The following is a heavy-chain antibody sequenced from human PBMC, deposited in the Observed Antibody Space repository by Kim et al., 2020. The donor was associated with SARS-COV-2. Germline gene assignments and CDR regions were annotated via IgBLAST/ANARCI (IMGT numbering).Heavy chain of an antibody. D-gene: IGHD1-26*01. CDR1: GDSFPTYW. CDR3: ARLHSGSLRQ. V-gene: IGHV5-51*01. CDR2: IFTGDSDT. Sequence: GESLKISCRGSGDSFPTYWIGWVRQMPGTGLEWMGIIFTGDSDTRYSPSFQGQVTISAVKSIGTACLQWSRLKASDTAMYYCARLHSGSLRQWGQGTLVIVSS. J-gene: IGHJ1*01.